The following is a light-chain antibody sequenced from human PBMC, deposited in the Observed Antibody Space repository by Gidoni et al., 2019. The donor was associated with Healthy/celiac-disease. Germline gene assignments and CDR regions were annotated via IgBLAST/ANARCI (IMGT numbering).Light chain of an antibody. CDR1: RGISSA. V-gene: IGKV1-13*02. J-gene: IGKJ3*01. Sequence: AIQLTQSPSSLSASVGDRVTITCRASRGISSALAWYQQKPGKAPKLLIYDASSLESGVPSRFSGSGSGTDFTLTISSLQPEDFATYYCQQFNSYPTFGPGTKVDIK. CDR3: QQFNSYPT. CDR2: DAS.